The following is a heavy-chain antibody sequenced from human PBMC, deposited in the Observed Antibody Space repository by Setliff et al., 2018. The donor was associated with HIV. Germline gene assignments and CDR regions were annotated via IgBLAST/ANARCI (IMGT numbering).Heavy chain of an antibody. V-gene: IGHV3-23*01. CDR1: GFTFKNYA. CDR3: AKDRVYLSPFDP. D-gene: IGHD2-8*01. Sequence: GGSLRLSCVASGFTFKNYAMNWVRQAPGKGLEWVSHVGGGRFETYYADSVRGRFTASRDNSKNTLYLQMNSLRAEDTAVYYCAKDRVYLSPFDPWGQGTLVTVSS. J-gene: IGHJ5*02. CDR2: VGGGRFET.